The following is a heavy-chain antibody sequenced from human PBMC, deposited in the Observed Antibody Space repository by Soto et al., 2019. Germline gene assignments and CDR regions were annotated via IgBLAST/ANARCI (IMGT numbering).Heavy chain of an antibody. CDR1: GGSISSSSYY. V-gene: IGHV4-39*01. Sequence: PSETLSLTCTVSGGSISSSSYYWGWIRQPPGKGLEWIGSIYYSGSTYYNPSLKSRVTISVDTSKNQFSLKLSSVTAADTAVYYCAYLTLTGYTNRFDPWGQGTLVTVSS. CDR2: IYYSGST. CDR3: AYLTLTGYTNRFDP. D-gene: IGHD3-9*01. J-gene: IGHJ5*02.